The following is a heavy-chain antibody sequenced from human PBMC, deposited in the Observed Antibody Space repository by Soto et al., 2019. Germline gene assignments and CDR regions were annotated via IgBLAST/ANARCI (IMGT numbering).Heavy chain of an antibody. J-gene: IGHJ4*02. V-gene: IGHV5-10-1*01. Sequence: GEAVKISCKGSGCSVAGYWITWVRQKPGKGLEWMGRIDPSDSQTYYSPSFRGHVTISVTKSITTVFLQWSSLRASDTAMYYCARQIYDSDTGPNFQYYFDSWGQGTPVTVSS. D-gene: IGHD3-22*01. CDR3: ARQIYDSDTGPNFQYYFDS. CDR2: IDPSDSQT. CDR1: GCSVAGYW.